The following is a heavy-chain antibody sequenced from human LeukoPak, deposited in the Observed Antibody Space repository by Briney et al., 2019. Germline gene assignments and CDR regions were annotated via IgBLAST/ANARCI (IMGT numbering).Heavy chain of an antibody. Sequence: PGGSLRLSCAASGFTFSSYAMSCVRQAPGKGLEWVSSISGSGGSTYYADSVKGRFTISRDNSKNTLSLQMNSLRAEDTAVYYCAKGGTVTRSGYFDYWGQGTLVTVPS. V-gene: IGHV3-23*01. CDR3: AKGGTVTRSGYFDY. J-gene: IGHJ4*02. CDR1: GFTFSSYA. CDR2: ISGSGGST. D-gene: IGHD4-11*01.